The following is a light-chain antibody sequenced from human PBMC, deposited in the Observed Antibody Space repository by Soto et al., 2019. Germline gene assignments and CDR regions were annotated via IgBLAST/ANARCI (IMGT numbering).Light chain of an antibody. CDR2: DVS. J-gene: IGLJ1*01. Sequence: QSALTQPASVSGSPGQSITISCTGTSSDVGDYNYVSWYQQYPGKAPKLMIYDVSNRPSGVSNRFSGSKSGNTASLTISGLQAEDEADYYYSSYTSSSTPYVFGTGTKLTVL. CDR1: SSDVGDYNY. V-gene: IGLV2-14*01. CDR3: SSYTSSSTPYV.